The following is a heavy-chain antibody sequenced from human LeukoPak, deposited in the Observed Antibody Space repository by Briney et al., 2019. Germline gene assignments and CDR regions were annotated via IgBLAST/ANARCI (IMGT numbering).Heavy chain of an antibody. CDR1: GFTFSSYG. CDR2: IRGSGGST. CDR3: ARGRGFSHGWPVDTFDI. Sequence: GGSLRLSCAASGFTFSSYGMSWVRQAPGKGLEWVPAIRGSGGSTYYADSVKGRFIISRDNTKNSMYLQMNNLRAEDTAMYYCARGRGFSHGWPVDTFDIWGQGTMVTVSS. J-gene: IGHJ3*02. D-gene: IGHD5-18*01. V-gene: IGHV3-23*01.